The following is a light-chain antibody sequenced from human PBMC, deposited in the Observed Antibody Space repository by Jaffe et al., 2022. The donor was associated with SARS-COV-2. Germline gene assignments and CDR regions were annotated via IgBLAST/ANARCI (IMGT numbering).Light chain of an antibody. CDR1: DSDIGSYNF. J-gene: IGLJ3*02. Sequence: QSALTQPASVSGSPGQSVTISCTGTDSDIGSYNFVSWYQQHPGKIPNLIISEVTKRPSGVSDRFSGAKSGNTASLTISGLQTEDEAHYYCSSYTDKNSLVFGGGTSVTVL. CDR2: EVT. CDR3: SSYTDKNSLV. V-gene: IGLV2-14*01.